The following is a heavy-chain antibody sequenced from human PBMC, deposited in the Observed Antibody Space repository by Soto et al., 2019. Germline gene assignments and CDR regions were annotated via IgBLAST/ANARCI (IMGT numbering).Heavy chain of an antibody. CDR3: ARDRPAAHNWNYAPYYMDV. Sequence: ASVKVSCKASGYTFTSYGISWVRQAPGQGLEWMGWISAYNGNTNYAQKLQGRVTMTTDTSTSTAYMELRSLRSDDTAVYYCARDRPAAHNWNYAPYYMDVWGKATTVTVSS. V-gene: IGHV1-18*01. CDR1: GYTFTSYG. J-gene: IGHJ6*03. D-gene: IGHD1-7*01. CDR2: ISAYNGNT.